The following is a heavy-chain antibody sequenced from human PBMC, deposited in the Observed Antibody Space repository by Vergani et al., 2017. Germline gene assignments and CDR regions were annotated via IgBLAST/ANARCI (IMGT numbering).Heavy chain of an antibody. V-gene: IGHV3-30*02. J-gene: IGHJ4*02. CDR3: AKDSIAAAGKVGYYFVY. CDR2: IRYDGSNK. CDR1: GFTFSSYG. Sequence: VQLVESGGGLVKPGGSLRLSCAASGFTFSSYGMHWVRQAPGKGLEWVAFIRYDGSNKYYADSVKGRFTISRDNSKNTLYLQMNSLRAEDTAVYYCAKDSIAAAGKVGYYFVYWGQGTLVTVSS. D-gene: IGHD6-13*01.